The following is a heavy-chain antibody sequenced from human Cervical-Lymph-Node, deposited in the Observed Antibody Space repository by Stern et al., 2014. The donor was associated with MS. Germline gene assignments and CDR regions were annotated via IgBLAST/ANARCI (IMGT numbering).Heavy chain of an antibody. V-gene: IGHV4-31*03. CDR2: LSYSGTT. J-gene: IGHJ4*02. CDR3: ARDDRSRFTD. CDR1: GGSLTRGGYF. D-gene: IGHD1-14*01. Sequence: VQLEESGPGVVKPSQTLSLTCTVTGGSLTRGGYFWNWVRQYPGKGLEWIGFLSYSGTTSSSASLKGRISISVDTSKNQFSLKLKYVTAADTAIYFCARDDRSRFTDWGQGTLVTVSS.